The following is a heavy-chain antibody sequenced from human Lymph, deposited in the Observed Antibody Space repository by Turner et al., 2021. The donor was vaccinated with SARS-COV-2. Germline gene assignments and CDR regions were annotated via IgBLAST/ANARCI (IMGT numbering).Heavy chain of an antibody. CDR1: GYTFTSYY. D-gene: IGHD2-15*01. CDR2: INPSGDST. V-gene: IGHV1-46*01. Sequence: QVQLVQSGAEVKKPGASVKVSCKASGYTFTSYYMHWVRQAPGQGLEWIGIINPSGDSTSYAQKFQGRVTMTRDTSTSTFYMELSSLRSEDTAVYYCARVGPGGFDYWGQGTPVTVSS. CDR3: ARVGPGGFDY. J-gene: IGHJ4*02.